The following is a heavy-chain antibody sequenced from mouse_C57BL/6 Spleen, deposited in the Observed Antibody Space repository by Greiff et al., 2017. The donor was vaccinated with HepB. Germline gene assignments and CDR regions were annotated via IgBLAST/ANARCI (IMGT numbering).Heavy chain of an antibody. CDR3: ARSHYGSSYWYFDV. CDR1: GYTFTSYW. CDR2: IDPSDSYT. Sequence: QVQLQQPGAELVMPGASVKLSCKASGYTFTSYWMHWVKQRPGQGLEWIGEIDPSDSYTNYNQKFKGKSTLTVDKSSSTAYMQLISLTSEDSAVYYCARSHYGSSYWYFDVWGTGTTVTVSS. J-gene: IGHJ1*03. D-gene: IGHD1-1*01. V-gene: IGHV1-69*01.